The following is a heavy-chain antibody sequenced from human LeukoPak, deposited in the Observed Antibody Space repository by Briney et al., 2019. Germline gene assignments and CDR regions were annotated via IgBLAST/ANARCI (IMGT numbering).Heavy chain of an antibody. Sequence: ASVKVSCKASGYTFTSYYMHWVRQAPGQGIEWMGIISPSGGSTSYAQKFQGRVTMTRDTSTSTVYMELSSLRSEDTAVYYCAREWAIAVAGPNFDYWGQGTLVTVSS. CDR1: GYTFTSYY. CDR2: ISPSGGST. V-gene: IGHV1-46*01. J-gene: IGHJ4*02. CDR3: AREWAIAVAGPNFDY. D-gene: IGHD6-19*01.